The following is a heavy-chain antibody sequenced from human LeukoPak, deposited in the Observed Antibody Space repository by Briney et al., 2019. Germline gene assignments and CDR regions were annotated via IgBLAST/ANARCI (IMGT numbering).Heavy chain of an antibody. Sequence: GSLRLSCAASGFTFSSYDMSWVRQAPGRGLVWVSTISGSGDSTYYADSVKGRFTISRDNSKNTLYLQMNSLRAEDTAVYYCAKDGRIAARTHYYYMDVWGKGTTVTVSS. V-gene: IGHV3-23*01. J-gene: IGHJ6*03. CDR2: ISGSGDST. CDR3: AKDGRIAARTHYYYMDV. D-gene: IGHD6-6*01. CDR1: GFTFSSYD.